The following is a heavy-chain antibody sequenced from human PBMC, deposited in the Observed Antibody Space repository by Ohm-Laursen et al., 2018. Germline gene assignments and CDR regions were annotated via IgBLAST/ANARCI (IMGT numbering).Heavy chain of an antibody. V-gene: IGHV4-4*07. D-gene: IGHD3-22*01. Sequence: SDTLSLTCTVSGGSISSYYWTWIRQPAGKGLEWIGRIYTSGTTNYNPSLKSRVTMSVDTSKNQFSLKLSSVTAADTAVYYCARDPLHYYDSSGYDYWGQGTLVTVPS. CDR2: IYTSGTT. CDR3: ARDPLHYYDSSGYDY. CDR1: GGSISSYY. J-gene: IGHJ4*02.